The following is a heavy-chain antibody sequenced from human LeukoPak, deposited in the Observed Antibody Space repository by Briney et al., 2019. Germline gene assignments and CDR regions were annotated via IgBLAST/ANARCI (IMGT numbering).Heavy chain of an antibody. V-gene: IGHV3-53*01. CDR3: ARLLELASITRAFDM. Sequence: PGGSLRLSCAGSGFSASTNYMSWVRQAPGKGLEWVSIIYPGGLTQYAGFVRGRFTISRDISRNTLYLQMNSLRAEDTAVYYCARLLELASITRAFDMWGQGTLVTVSS. CDR1: GFSASTNY. D-gene: IGHD5-24*01. CDR2: IYPGGLT. J-gene: IGHJ3*02.